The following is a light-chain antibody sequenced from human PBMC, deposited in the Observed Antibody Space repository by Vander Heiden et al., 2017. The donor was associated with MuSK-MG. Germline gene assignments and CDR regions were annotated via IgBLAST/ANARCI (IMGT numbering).Light chain of an antibody. CDR1: NIGSKK. Sequence: SYDLTQPLSLSVALGQTARISCGGNNIGSKKVHWYQQRPGQAPVLGIYRDSNRPSGIPERFSGSNSATTATLTISRAQAGDESYYHCQEWDSSTVVFGGGTKLTVL. V-gene: IGLV3-9*01. J-gene: IGLJ2*01. CDR2: RDS. CDR3: QEWDSSTVV.